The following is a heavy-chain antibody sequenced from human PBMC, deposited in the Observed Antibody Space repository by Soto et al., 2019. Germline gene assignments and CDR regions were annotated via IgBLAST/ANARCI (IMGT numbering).Heavy chain of an antibody. Sequence: SETLSLTCTVSGSSISSSTYYWGWIRQPLGKRLEWIGSIYYSGSSYYNPSLKSRVTISVDTSKNQFSLKLSSVTAADTAVYYCARHPRDTTMMRGYFDYWGQGTLVTVS. V-gene: IGHV4-39*01. CDR2: IYYSGSS. J-gene: IGHJ4*02. D-gene: IGHD5-18*01. CDR1: GSSISSSTYY. CDR3: ARHPRDTTMMRGYFDY.